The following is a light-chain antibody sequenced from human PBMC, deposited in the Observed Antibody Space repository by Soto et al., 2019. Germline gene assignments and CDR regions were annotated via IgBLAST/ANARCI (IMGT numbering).Light chain of an antibody. CDR3: AAWDDSLSGVV. J-gene: IGLJ2*01. CDR1: SSNIGGNT. CDR2: SNN. Sequence: QLVLTQPPSASGTPGQRVTISCSGSSSNIGGNTVNWYQQLPGTAPKLLIYSNNQRPSGVPDRFSGSKSGTSASLAISGLQSEDEADYYCAAWDDSLSGVVFGGGTKLTVL. V-gene: IGLV1-44*01.